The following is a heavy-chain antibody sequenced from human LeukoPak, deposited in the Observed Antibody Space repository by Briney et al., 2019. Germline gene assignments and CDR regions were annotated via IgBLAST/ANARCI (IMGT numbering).Heavy chain of an antibody. CDR1: GFTFSNYA. D-gene: IGHD3-10*01. CDR2: ITGSGDST. V-gene: IGHV3-23*01. Sequence: GGSLRLSCAVSGFTFSNYAMSWVRQAPGKGLEWVSAITGSGDSTYYADSVKGRFTISRDSSKNTLYLQMNSLRAEDTAVYYCARALLWFGELDDKYYFDYWGQGTLVTVSS. CDR3: ARALLWFGELDDKYYFDY. J-gene: IGHJ4*02.